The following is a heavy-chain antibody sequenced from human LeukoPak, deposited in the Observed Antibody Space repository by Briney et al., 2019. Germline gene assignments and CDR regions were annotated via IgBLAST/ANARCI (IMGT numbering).Heavy chain of an antibody. J-gene: IGHJ4*02. Sequence: GGSLRLSCAASGFTFSSYAMSWVRQAPGKGLEWVSAISGSGGSTYYADSVKGRFTISRDNARNSLYLQVKSLRAEDTAVYYCARGEWSSSPFDYWGQATLVTVSS. CDR2: ISGSGGST. CDR1: GFTFSSYA. D-gene: IGHD6-6*01. CDR3: ARGEWSSSPFDY. V-gene: IGHV3-23*01.